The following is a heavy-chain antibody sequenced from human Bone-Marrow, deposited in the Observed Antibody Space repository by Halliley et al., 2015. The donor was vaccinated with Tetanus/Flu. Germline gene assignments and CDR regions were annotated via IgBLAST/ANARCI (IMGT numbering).Heavy chain of an antibody. V-gene: IGHV4-39*01. CDR2: MYYSGGT. Sequence: TLSLTCTVSGGSINSSSCYWGWIRQPPGKGLEWIGSMYYSGGTSYNPSLKSRVTISADTSKNQFSLKLSSVTAADTAVYYCARTTVITLHYFDPWGLGALVTVSS. J-gene: IGHJ5*02. CDR1: GGSINSSSCY. CDR3: ARTTVITLHYFDP. D-gene: IGHD4-17*01.